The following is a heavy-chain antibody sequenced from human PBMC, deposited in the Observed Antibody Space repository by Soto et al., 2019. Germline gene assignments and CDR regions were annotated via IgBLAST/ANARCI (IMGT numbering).Heavy chain of an antibody. CDR2: ISGSGGST. CDR1: GFTFSSYA. J-gene: IGHJ6*03. Sequence: PGGSLRLSCAASGFTFSSYAMSWVRQAPGKGLEWVSAISGSGGSTYYADSVKGRFTISRDNSKNTLYLQMNSLRAEDTAVYYCAKGGPGDSWNRPFYYYYYYMDVWGKGTTVTVSS. D-gene: IGHD1-20*01. V-gene: IGHV3-23*01. CDR3: AKGGPGDSWNRPFYYYYYYMDV.